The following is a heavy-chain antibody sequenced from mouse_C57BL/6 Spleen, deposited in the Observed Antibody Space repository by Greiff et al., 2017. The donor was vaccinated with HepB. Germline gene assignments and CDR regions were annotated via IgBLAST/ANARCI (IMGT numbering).Heavy chain of an antibody. Sequence: EVKLVESGGGLVQPGGSLKLSCAASGFTFSDYGMAWVRQAPRKGPEWVAFISNLAYSIYYADTVTGRFTISRENAKNTLYLEMSSLRSEDTAMYYCARRGSNYDYAMDYWGQGTSVTVSS. CDR3: ARRGSNYDYAMDY. CDR2: ISNLAYSI. J-gene: IGHJ4*01. V-gene: IGHV5-15*04. CDR1: GFTFSDYG. D-gene: IGHD2-5*01.